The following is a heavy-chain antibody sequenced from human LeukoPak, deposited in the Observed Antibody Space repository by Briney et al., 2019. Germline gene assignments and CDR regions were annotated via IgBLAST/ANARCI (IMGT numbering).Heavy chain of an antibody. V-gene: IGHV3-30-3*01. CDR3: ARDRYYDFWSGYYMSYYFDY. Sequence: GGSLRLPCAASGFTFSSYAMHWVRQAPGKGLEWVAVISYDGSNKYYADSVKGRFTISRDNSKNTLYLQMNSLRAEDTAVYYCARDRYYDFWSGYYMSYYFDYWGQGTLVTVSS. D-gene: IGHD3-3*01. CDR1: GFTFSSYA. J-gene: IGHJ4*02. CDR2: ISYDGSNK.